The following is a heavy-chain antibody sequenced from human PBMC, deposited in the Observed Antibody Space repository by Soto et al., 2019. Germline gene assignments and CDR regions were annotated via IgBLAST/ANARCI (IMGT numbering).Heavy chain of an antibody. V-gene: IGHV4-30-4*01. J-gene: IGHJ6*02. Sequence: QVQLQESGPGLVRPSQTLSLTCTVSGGSISTDHYHWTWIRQAPGKGLEWIGYIHYSGSIQFNPSLQSRVSMSVDTSKNLFSLRLGSVTAADTAVYFCASADDGGDRDYYGLDVWGQGTTVTVSS. CDR3: ASADDGGDRDYYGLDV. D-gene: IGHD2-21*02. CDR2: IHYSGSI. CDR1: GGSISTDHYH.